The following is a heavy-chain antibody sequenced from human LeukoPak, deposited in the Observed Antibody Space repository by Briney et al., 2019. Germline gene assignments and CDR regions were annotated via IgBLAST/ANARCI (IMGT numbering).Heavy chain of an antibody. D-gene: IGHD6-13*01. CDR2: VYYSGST. V-gene: IGHV4-61*01. Sequence: ASETLSLTCTVSGGSVSSGSYYWSWIREPPGKGLEWIGYVYYSGSTKYNPSLKSRVNISVDTSKKQFSLRLSSVTAADTAVYYCARSAFLVTAPGLYYFDYWGQGTLVAVSS. CDR1: GGSVSSGSYY. CDR3: ARSAFLVTAPGLYYFDY. J-gene: IGHJ4*02.